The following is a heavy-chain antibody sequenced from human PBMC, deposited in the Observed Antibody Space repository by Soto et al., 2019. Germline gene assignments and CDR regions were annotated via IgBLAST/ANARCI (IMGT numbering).Heavy chain of an antibody. CDR1: GFTFSSYA. J-gene: IGHJ6*02. D-gene: IGHD5-12*01. CDR2: ISYDGSNK. Sequence: QVQLVESGGGVVQPGRSLRLSCAASGFTFSSYAMHWVRQAPGKGLEWVAVISYDGSNKYYADSVKGRFTISRDNSKNTLYLQMNSLRAEDTAVYYCARFGLRSPYYYYYGMDVWGQGTTVTVSS. CDR3: ARFGLRSPYYYYYGMDV. V-gene: IGHV3-30-3*01.